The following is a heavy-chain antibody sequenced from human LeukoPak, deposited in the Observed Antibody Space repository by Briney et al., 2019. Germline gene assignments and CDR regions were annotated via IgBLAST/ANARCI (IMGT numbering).Heavy chain of an antibody. CDR3: TRDDGRRSIDF. CDR1: GFTFSNYW. J-gene: IGHJ4*02. D-gene: IGHD4-17*01. Sequence: GGSLRLSCAASGFTFSNYWMSWVRQAPGKGLELVAKINQDESEKYCVGSVEGRFTISRDNAKNSLYLQMDSLRVDDTAVYYCTRDDGRRSIDFWGQGILVTVSS. CDR2: INQDESEK. V-gene: IGHV3-7*01.